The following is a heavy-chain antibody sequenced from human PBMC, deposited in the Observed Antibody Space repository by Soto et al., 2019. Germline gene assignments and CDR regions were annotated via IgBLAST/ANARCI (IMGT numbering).Heavy chain of an antibody. J-gene: IGHJ4*02. D-gene: IGHD6-6*01. Sequence: SVKVSFKASGGTFSSYAISWLRQAPGQGLEWMGGIIPIFGTANYAQKFQGRVTITADESTSTAYMELSSLRSEDTAVYCCARDRGGYSSSSPYFDYWGQGTLVTVSS. CDR2: IIPIFGTA. CDR3: ARDRGGYSSSSPYFDY. V-gene: IGHV1-69*13. CDR1: GGTFSSYA.